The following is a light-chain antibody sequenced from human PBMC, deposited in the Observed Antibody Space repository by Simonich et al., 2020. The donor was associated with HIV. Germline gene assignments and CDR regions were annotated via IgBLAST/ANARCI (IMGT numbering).Light chain of an antibody. V-gene: IGLV3-25*03. Sequence: SYELTQPPSVSVSPGQTARITCAGDALPKQYAYWYQQKPGQAPVLGIYKDNERPSGIPERFSGSSAGTTVTLTITGVQADDEADFYCQSTDSSGTLWVFGGGTKLTVL. CDR3: QSTDSSGTLWV. CDR1: ALPKQY. J-gene: IGLJ3*02. CDR2: KDN.